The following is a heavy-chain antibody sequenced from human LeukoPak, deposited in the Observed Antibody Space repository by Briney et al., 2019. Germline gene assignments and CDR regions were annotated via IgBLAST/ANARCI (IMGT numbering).Heavy chain of an antibody. CDR1: GFTFSSYA. CDR2: ISGSGGST. J-gene: IGHJ6*02. V-gene: IGHV3-23*01. D-gene: IGHD6-13*01. Sequence: GGSLRLSCAASGFTFSSYAMSWVRQAPGKGLEWVSAISGSGGSTYYADSVKGRFTISRDNSKNTLYLQMNSLRAEDTAVYYCAKIAAGIEAYCYYYGLDVWGQGTTVTVSS. CDR3: AKIAAGIEAYCYYYGLDV.